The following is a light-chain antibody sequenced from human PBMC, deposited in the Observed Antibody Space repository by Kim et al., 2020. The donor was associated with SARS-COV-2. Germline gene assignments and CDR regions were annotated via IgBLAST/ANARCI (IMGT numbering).Light chain of an antibody. J-gene: IGLJ2*01. CDR1: NIGNRL. CDR2: KDS. V-gene: IGLV3-9*01. CDR3: QVWDSNTVT. Sequence: VALGQTARITCEGNNIGNRLVNWYQQKPGQAPVMVIHKDSNRPSGIPEGFSGSNSGKAATLTISRAHVEDEADYYCQVWDSNTVTFGGGTQLTVL.